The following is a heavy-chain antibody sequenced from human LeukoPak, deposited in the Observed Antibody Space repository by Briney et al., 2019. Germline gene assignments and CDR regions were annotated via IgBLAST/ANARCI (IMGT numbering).Heavy chain of an antibody. V-gene: IGHV1-8*01. D-gene: IGHD3-10*01. CDR3: ARAVITMVQGVIIVWFDP. Sequence: ASVKVSCKASGYTFTSYDINWVRHATGQGLELMGWMNPNSGNTGYAQKFQGRVTMTRNTSISTAYMELSSLRSEDTAVYYCARAVITMVQGVIIVWFDPWGQGTLVTVSS. J-gene: IGHJ5*02. CDR1: GYTFTSYD. CDR2: MNPNSGNT.